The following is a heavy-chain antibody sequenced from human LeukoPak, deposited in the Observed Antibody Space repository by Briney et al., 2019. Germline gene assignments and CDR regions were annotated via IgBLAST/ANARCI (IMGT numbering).Heavy chain of an antibody. D-gene: IGHD1-26*01. CDR2: MNPNSGNT. Sequence: ASVKVSCKASGYTFTSYDINWVRQATGQGLEWMGWMNPNSGNTGYAQKFQVRVTMTRNTSISTAYMELSSLRSEDTAVYYCARGVGATTAPYYYYYMDVWGKGTTVTVSS. CDR3: ARGVGATTAPYYYYYMDV. V-gene: IGHV1-8*01. J-gene: IGHJ6*03. CDR1: GYTFTSYD.